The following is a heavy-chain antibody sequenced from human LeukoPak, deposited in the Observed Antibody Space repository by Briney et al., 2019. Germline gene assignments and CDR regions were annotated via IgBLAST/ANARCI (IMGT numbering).Heavy chain of an antibody. D-gene: IGHD1-14*01. J-gene: IGHJ4*02. V-gene: IGHV4-59*08. CDR1: GGSISSDH. CDR3: AKLSPGI. Sequence: SETLSLTCTVSGGSISSDHWSWIRQPPGKGLEWIGYISYSGVTNYNPSLKSRVTISVDMPKNQFSLRLSSVTAADAAIYYCAKLSPGIWGQGTLVTVSS. CDR2: ISYSGVT.